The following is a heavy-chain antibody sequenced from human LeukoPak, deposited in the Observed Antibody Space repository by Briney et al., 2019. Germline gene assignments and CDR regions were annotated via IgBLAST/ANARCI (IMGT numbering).Heavy chain of an antibody. D-gene: IGHD3-16*01. CDR2: EPT. J-gene: IGHJ4*02. CDR1: AGSINSYY. Sequence: SETLSLNCSVSAGSINSYYWSWLPQPPGKGLEWIVEPTNYNPSLKRRVTISVDTSKNHFSLKLSSVTAADTAVYYCEGGPNSIYFDYWGQGTLVTVSS. CDR3: EGGPNSIYFDY. V-gene: IGHV4-59*01.